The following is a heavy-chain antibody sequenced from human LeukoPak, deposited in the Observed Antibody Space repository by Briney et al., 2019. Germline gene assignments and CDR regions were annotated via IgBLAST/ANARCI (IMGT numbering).Heavy chain of an antibody. V-gene: IGHV3-9*01. CDR2: ISWNSGSI. Sequence: GGSLRLSCAASGFTFDDYAMHWVRQAPGKGLEWVSGISWNSGSIGYADSVKGRFTISRDNAKNSLYLQMNSLRAEDTALYYCAKDSDYYGSGRRGSAFDIWGQGTMVTVSS. D-gene: IGHD3-10*01. CDR3: AKDSDYYGSGRRGSAFDI. J-gene: IGHJ3*02. CDR1: GFTFDDYA.